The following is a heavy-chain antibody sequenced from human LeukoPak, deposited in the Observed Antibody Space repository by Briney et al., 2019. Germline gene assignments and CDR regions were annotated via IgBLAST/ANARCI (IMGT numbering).Heavy chain of an antibody. J-gene: IGHJ3*02. V-gene: IGHV3-23*01. CDR2: ISGSGDST. CDR3: AKDQGPYDYVWGSYPNDAFDI. D-gene: IGHD3-16*02. Sequence: GGSLRLSCAASGFTFSSYAMSWVRQAPGKGLEWGSAISGSGDSTYYADSVKGRFTISRDNSKNTLYLQMNSLRAEDTAVYYCAKDQGPYDYVWGSYPNDAFDIWGQGTMVTVSS. CDR1: GFTFSSYA.